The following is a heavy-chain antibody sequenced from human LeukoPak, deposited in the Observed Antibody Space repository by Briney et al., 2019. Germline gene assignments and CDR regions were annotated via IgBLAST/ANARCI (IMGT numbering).Heavy chain of an antibody. V-gene: IGHV3-48*04. D-gene: IGHD6-13*01. Sequence: GGSLRLSCAASGFTFSSYWMSWVRQAPGKGLEWVSYISSSGSTIYYADSVKGRFTISRDNAKNSLYLQMNSLRAEDTAVYYCARVSIAAAGLFDYWGQGTLVTVSS. CDR1: GFTFSSYW. J-gene: IGHJ4*02. CDR3: ARVSIAAAGLFDY. CDR2: ISSSGSTI.